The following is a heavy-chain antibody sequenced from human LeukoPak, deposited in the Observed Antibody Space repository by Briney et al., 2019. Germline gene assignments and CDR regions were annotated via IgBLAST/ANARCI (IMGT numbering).Heavy chain of an antibody. CDR3: ARDMGDGYNSQAHDAFDI. Sequence: EPSETLSLTCAVSGGSISSNNWWSWVRQPPGKGLEWIGEIYASGSTNYKPSLKSRVTISVDKSKNQFSLKLSSVTAADTAVYYCARDMGDGYNSQAHDAFDIWGQGTMVTVSS. D-gene: IGHD5-24*01. CDR2: IYASGST. CDR1: GGSISSNNW. V-gene: IGHV4-4*02. J-gene: IGHJ3*02.